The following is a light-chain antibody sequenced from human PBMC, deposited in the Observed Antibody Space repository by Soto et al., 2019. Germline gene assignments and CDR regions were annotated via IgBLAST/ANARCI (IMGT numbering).Light chain of an antibody. V-gene: IGLV1-40*01. CDR2: GNS. Sequence: QLVLTQPPSVSGAPGQRVTISYTGSSSNIGAGYDVHWYQQLPGTAPKLLIYGNSNRPSGVPDRFSGSKSGTSASLAITGLQAEDEADYYCQSYDSSLSGWVFGGGTKVTVL. CDR1: SSNIGAGYD. J-gene: IGLJ2*01. CDR3: QSYDSSLSGWV.